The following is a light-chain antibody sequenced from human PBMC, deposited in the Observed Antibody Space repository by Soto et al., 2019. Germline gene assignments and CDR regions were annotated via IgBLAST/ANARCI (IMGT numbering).Light chain of an antibody. CDR2: DAS. CDR1: QSISSW. V-gene: IGKV1-5*01. Sequence: DIQMTQSPSTLSASVGDRVTLTCRASQSISSWLAWYQQKPGKAPKLLIYDASSLESGVPSRFSGSGSGTEFTLTISSLQPDDFGTYYSQQYNSYSVTFGGGTKVEIK. J-gene: IGKJ4*01. CDR3: QQYNSYSVT.